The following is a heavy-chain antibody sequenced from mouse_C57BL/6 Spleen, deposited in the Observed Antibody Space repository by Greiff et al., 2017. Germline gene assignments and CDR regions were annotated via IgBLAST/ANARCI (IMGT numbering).Heavy chain of an antibody. Sequence: QVQLQQPGAELVKPGASVKLSCKASGYTFTSYWMHWVKQRPGRGLEWIGRIDPNSGGTKYNEKFKSKATLTVDKPSSTAYIQLSSLTSEDSAVYYCARSGPREGYAMDYWGQGTSVTVSS. V-gene: IGHV1-72*01. CDR1: GYTFTSYW. J-gene: IGHJ4*01. CDR3: ARSGPREGYAMDY. CDR2: IDPNSGGT. D-gene: IGHD4-1*01.